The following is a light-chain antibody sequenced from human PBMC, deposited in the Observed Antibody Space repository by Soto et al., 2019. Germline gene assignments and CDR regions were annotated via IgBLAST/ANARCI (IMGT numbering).Light chain of an antibody. CDR2: KAS. V-gene: IGKV1-5*03. J-gene: IGKJ1*01. CDR1: QSISSW. Sequence: DIRMTQSPSTLSASVGYRVTITCRASQSISSWLAWYQQKPGKAPKLLIYKASSLESGVPSRFSGSGSGTEFTLTISSLQHEDFATYYCQQYNSYSQTFGQGTKVDIK. CDR3: QQYNSYSQT.